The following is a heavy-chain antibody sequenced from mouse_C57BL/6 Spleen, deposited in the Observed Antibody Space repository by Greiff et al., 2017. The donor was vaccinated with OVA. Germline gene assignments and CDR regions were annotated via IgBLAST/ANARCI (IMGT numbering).Heavy chain of an antibody. V-gene: IGHV5-15*01. CDR2: ISNLAYSI. CDR3: ARLTAQATFDY. J-gene: IGHJ2*01. CDR1: GFTFSDYG. D-gene: IGHD3-2*02. Sequence: EVMLVESGGGLVQPGGSLKLSCAASGFTFSDYGMAWVRQAPRQGPEWVAFISNLAYSIYYADTVTGRFTISRENAKNTLYLEMSSLRSEDTAMYDCARLTAQATFDYWGQGTTLTVSS.